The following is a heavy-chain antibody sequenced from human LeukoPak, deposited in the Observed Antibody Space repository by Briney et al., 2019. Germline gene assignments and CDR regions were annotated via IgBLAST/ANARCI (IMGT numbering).Heavy chain of an antibody. CDR1: GGSISSSSYY. CDR3: ARLRRILTVTTVSAFDI. Sequence: PSETLSLTCTVSGGSISSSSYYWGWIRQPPGKGLEWIGSIYYSGSTYYNPSLKSRVTISVDTSKNQFSLKLSSVTAADTAVYYCARLRRILTVTTVSAFDIWGQGTMVTVSS. V-gene: IGHV4-39*01. J-gene: IGHJ3*02. CDR2: IYYSGST. D-gene: IGHD4-17*01.